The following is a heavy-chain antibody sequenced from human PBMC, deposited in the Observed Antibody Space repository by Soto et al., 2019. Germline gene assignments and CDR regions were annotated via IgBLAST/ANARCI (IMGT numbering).Heavy chain of an antibody. D-gene: IGHD3-3*01. CDR1: GFTFSDYY. V-gene: IGHV3-11*01. CDR3: ARDQELRFLELLSHTPNPNRYYYYYGMDV. CDR2: ISSSGSTI. J-gene: IGHJ6*02. Sequence: GGSLRLSCAASGFTFSDYYMSWIRQAPGKGLEWVSYISSSGSTIYYADSVKGRFTISRDNAKNSLYLQMNSLRAEDTAVYYCARDQELRFLELLSHTPNPNRYYYYYGMDVWGQGTTVTVSS.